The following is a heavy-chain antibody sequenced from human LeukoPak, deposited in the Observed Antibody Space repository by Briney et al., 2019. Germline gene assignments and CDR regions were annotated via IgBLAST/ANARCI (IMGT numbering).Heavy chain of an antibody. CDR2: ISSSSSYI. CDR1: GFTFSSYS. J-gene: IGHJ3*02. CDR3: ARWRDYDYVWGSSANDAFDI. D-gene: IGHD3-16*01. V-gene: IGHV3-21*01. Sequence: GGSLRLSCAASGFTFSSYSMNWVRQAPGKGLEWVSSISSSSSYIYYADSVKGRFTISRDNSKNTLYLQMNSLRAEDTAVYYCARWRDYDYVWGSSANDAFDIWGQGTMVTVSS.